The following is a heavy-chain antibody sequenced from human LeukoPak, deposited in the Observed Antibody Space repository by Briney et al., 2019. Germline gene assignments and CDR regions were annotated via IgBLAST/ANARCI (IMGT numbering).Heavy chain of an antibody. J-gene: IGHJ6*03. CDR2: INPSGGST. V-gene: IGHV1-46*01. CDR3: ARDKGYCGSTSCSYYMDV. CDR1: GYTFTSYY. Sequence: ASVKVSCKASGYTFTSYYIHWVRQAPGQGLEWMGIINPSGGSTSYAQKFQGRVTMTRDTFTTTVYMELSSLRFEDTAVYYCARDKGYCGSTSCSYYMDVWGKGTTVTVSS. D-gene: IGHD2-2*01.